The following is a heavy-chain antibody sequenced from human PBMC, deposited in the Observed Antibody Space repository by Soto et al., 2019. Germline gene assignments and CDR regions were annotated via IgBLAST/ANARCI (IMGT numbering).Heavy chain of an antibody. J-gene: IGHJ4*02. CDR1: GGSISSGGYY. Sequence: PSETLSLTCTVSGGSISSGGYYWSWIRQHPGKGLEWIGYIYYSGSTYYKPSLKSRVTISVDTSKNQFSLKLSSVTAAYTAVYYCARGGYSGSYRFDYWGQGTLVTVSS. V-gene: IGHV4-31*03. CDR2: IYYSGST. D-gene: IGHD1-26*01. CDR3: ARGGYSGSYRFDY.